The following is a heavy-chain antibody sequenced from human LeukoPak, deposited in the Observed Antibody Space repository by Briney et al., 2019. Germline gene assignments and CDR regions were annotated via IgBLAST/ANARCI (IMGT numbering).Heavy chain of an antibody. J-gene: IGHJ6*02. CDR3: AVVTPYYYYYGMDV. Sequence: ASAKVSCKVSGYTLTELSMHWVRQAPGKGLEWMGGFDPEDGETIYAQKFQGRVTMTEDTSTDTAYMELSSLRSEDTAVYYCAVVTPYYYYYGMDVWGQGTTVTVSS. CDR2: FDPEDGET. D-gene: IGHD4-23*01. CDR1: GYTLTELS. V-gene: IGHV1-24*01.